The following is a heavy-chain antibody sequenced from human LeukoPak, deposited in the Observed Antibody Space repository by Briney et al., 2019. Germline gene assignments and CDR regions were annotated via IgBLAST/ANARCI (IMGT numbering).Heavy chain of an antibody. CDR3: ARLLGAEYFQH. CDR2: VHDSGSI. D-gene: IGHD2/OR15-2a*01. V-gene: IGHV4-59*08. CDR1: GAFITSHY. Sequence: SETLSLTCTVSGAFITSHYWGWIRQPPEKGLEWIGYVHDSGSIRYNPFLESRVIISLDTSKNQFSLMLTSVTATDTAVYYCARLLGAEYFQHWGQGTLVTVSS. J-gene: IGHJ1*01.